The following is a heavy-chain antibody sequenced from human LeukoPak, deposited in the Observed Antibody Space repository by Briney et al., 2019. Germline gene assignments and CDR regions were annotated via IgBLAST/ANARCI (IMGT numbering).Heavy chain of an antibody. Sequence: GGSLRLSCAASGFTFSSYSMNWVRQAPGKGLEWVSSISSSSSYIYYADSVKGRFTISRDNAKNSLYLQMNSLRAEDTAVYYCARGNARLEWLPDYYYYGMDVWGQGTTVAVSS. V-gene: IGHV3-21*01. J-gene: IGHJ6*02. CDR2: ISSSSSYI. D-gene: IGHD3-3*01. CDR3: ARGNARLEWLPDYYYYGMDV. CDR1: GFTFSSYS.